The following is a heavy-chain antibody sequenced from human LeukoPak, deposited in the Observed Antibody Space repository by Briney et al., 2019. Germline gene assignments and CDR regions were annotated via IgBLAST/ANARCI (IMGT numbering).Heavy chain of an antibody. D-gene: IGHD4-17*01. V-gene: IGHV4-34*01. J-gene: IGHJ2*01. CDR3: ARAPQSDYGTHWYFDL. CDR2: INHSGST. Sequence: SETLSLTCAVYGGSFSGYYWSWIRQPPGKGLEWIGEINHSGSTNYNPSLKSRVTISVGTSKNQFSLKLSSVTAADTAVYYCARAPQSDYGTHWYFDLWGRGTPVTVSS. CDR1: GGSFSGYY.